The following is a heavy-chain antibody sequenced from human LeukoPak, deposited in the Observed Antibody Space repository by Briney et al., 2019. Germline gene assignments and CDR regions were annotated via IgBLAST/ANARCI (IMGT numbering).Heavy chain of an antibody. CDR3: ARGTAPYYYDSSGCAFDI. V-gene: IGHV1-18*01. J-gene: IGHJ3*02. CDR1: GYTFTSYG. D-gene: IGHD3-22*01. Sequence: ASVKVSCKASGYTFTSYGISWVRQAPGQGLEWMGWISAYSGNTNYAQKLQGRVTMTTDTSTSTAYMELRSLRSDDTAVYYCARGTAPYYYDSSGCAFDIWGQGTMVTVSS. CDR2: ISAYSGNT.